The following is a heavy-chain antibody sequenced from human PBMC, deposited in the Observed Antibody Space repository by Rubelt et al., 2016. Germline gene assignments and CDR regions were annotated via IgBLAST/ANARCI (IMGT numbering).Heavy chain of an antibody. CDR1: GYSFTSYW. J-gene: IGHJ4*02. CDR2: IYPGDSDT. Sequence: GYSFTSYWIGWVRQMPGKGLEWMGIIYPGDSDTRYSTSFQGQVTISADKSISTAYLQWSSLKASDTAMYYCARRDCSGGRCYFDYWGQGTLVTVSS. CDR3: ARRDCSGGRCYFDY. V-gene: IGHV5-51*01. D-gene: IGHD2-15*01.